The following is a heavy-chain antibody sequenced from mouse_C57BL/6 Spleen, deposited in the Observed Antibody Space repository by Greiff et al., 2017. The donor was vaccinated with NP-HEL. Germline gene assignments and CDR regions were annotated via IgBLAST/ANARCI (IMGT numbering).Heavy chain of an antibody. D-gene: IGHD2-4*01. J-gene: IGHJ3*01. V-gene: IGHV1-64*01. CDR2: IHPNSGST. CDR3: ARARYDYDPWFAY. Sequence: QVQLQQPGAELVKPGASVKLSCKASGYTFTSYWMHWVKQRPGQGLEWIGMIHPNSGSTNYNEKFKSKATLTVDKSSSTAYMQLSSRTSEDSAVYYCARARYDYDPWFAYWGQGTLVTVSA. CDR1: GYTFTSYW.